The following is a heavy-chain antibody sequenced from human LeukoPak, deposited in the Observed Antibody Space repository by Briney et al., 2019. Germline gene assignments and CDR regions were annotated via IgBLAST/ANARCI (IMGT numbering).Heavy chain of an antibody. CDR3: ARASLLSAAGLLDV. CDR2: ISAYNGNT. J-gene: IGHJ6*04. D-gene: IGHD6-13*01. CDR1: GYTFTSYG. V-gene: IGHV1-18*03. Sequence: ASVKVSCKASGYTFTSYGISWVRQAPGQGLEWMGWISAYNGNTNYAQKLQGRVTMTTDTSTSTAYMELRSLRSDDMAVYYCARASLLSAAGLLDVWGKGTTVTVSS.